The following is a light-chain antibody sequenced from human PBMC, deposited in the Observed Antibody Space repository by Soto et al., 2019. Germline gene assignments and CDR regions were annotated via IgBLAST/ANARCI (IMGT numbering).Light chain of an antibody. Sequence: DIQMTQSPSSLSASVGDRVSITCRASQSISSYLNWYQQKPGKAPKLLIYAASSLQSGVPSRFSGSGSGTDFTLTISSLQPEDFATYYCQQSYSTPLFGPGTKVDI. CDR1: QSISSY. CDR2: AAS. V-gene: IGKV1-39*01. CDR3: QQSYSTPL. J-gene: IGKJ3*01.